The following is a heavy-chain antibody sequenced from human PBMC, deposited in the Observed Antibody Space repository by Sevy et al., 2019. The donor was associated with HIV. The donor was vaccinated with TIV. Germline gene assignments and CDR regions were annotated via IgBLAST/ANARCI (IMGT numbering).Heavy chain of an antibody. V-gene: IGHV3-30*02. Sequence: GGSLRLSCAASTFDFSSSGMNWVRQAPGKGLEWVTFIRYDGTTKYYRDSVKGRLTISRDNSKNTVYLQMNSLRPEDTATYYCARLGSTTVTTSDAFDIWGQGTTVIVSS. J-gene: IGHJ3*02. CDR1: TFDFSSSG. CDR2: IRYDGTTK. CDR3: ARLGSTTVTTSDAFDI. D-gene: IGHD4-17*01.